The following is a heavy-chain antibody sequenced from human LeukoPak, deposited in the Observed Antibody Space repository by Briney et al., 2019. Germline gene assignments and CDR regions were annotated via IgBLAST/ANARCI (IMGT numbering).Heavy chain of an antibody. D-gene: IGHD3-22*01. J-gene: IGHJ4*02. V-gene: IGHV3-7*01. CDR3: ARAAPTRTLIGSGADY. Sequence: QSGGSLRLSCAASGFTFSSYWMSWVRQAPGKGLEWVANIKQDGSEKYYVDSVKGRFTISRDNAKNSLYLQMNSLRAEDTAVYYCARAAPTRTLIGSGADYWGQGTLVTVSS. CDR2: IKQDGSEK. CDR1: GFTFSSYW.